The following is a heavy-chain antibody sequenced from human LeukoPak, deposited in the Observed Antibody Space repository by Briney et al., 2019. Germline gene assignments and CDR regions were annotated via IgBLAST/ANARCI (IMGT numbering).Heavy chain of an antibody. J-gene: IGHJ1*01. Sequence: GGSLRLSCAASGFTFDDYAMHWVRQAPGKGLEWVSLISWDSGSTYYADSVKGRFTISRDNSKNSLYLQMNSLRAEDTALYYCAKDEGYLSAEYFQHWGQGTLVTVSS. CDR3: AKDEGYLSAEYFQH. V-gene: IGHV3-43D*03. CDR2: ISWDSGST. D-gene: IGHD1-1*01. CDR1: GFTFDDYA.